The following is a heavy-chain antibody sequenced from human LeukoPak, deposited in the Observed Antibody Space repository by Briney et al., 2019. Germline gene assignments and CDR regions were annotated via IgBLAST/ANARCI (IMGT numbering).Heavy chain of an antibody. Sequence: GESLKISCKGSGYSFTSYWIGWVRQMPGKGLEWMGIIYPGDSDTRYSPSFQGQVTISADKSISTAYLQWSSLKASDTAMYYCARPVPNSSGWGFFDYWGQGTLVTVSS. CDR2: IYPGDSDT. CDR3: ARPVPNSSGWGFFDY. V-gene: IGHV5-51*01. CDR1: GYSFTSYW. D-gene: IGHD6-19*01. J-gene: IGHJ4*02.